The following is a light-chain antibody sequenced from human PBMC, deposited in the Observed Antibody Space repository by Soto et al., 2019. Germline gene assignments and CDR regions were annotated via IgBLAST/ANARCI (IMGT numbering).Light chain of an antibody. CDR1: QSVSSK. V-gene: IGKV3-20*01. CDR3: QQYDGSPRT. Sequence: EIVLTQSPGTLSLSLGERATLSCRASQSVSSKLAWYQQKPGQAPRVLIYGASSRATGIPDRFGGSGSGTDFTLTISRLEPEDFAVYYCQQYDGSPRTFGQGTKLEI. CDR2: GAS. J-gene: IGKJ2*01.